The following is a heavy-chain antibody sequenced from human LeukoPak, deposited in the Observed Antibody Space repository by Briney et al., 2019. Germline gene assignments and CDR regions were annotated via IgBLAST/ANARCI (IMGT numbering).Heavy chain of an antibody. Sequence: GGALEIPWKAFWYHFSSYWNARGPQIPGKGLGGVGINYPDDSHTRYSPSFHGQVTISADKSISPAYLQWSSLKASDTAMYYCARRDYDSSGSYGDWGQGTLVTVSS. CDR1: WYHFSSYW. J-gene: IGHJ4*02. V-gene: IGHV5-51*01. CDR2: NYPDDSHT. D-gene: IGHD3-22*01. CDR3: ARRDYDSSGSYGD.